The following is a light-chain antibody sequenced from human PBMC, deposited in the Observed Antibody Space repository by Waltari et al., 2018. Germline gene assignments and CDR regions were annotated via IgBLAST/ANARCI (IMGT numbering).Light chain of an antibody. CDR2: GNY. V-gene: IGLV1-44*01. CDR3: AAWDDSLNGVV. Sequence: QSVLTQPPSASGTPGQRVTISCSGSSSNIGRNSVNWYQQLPTTAPKLLIYGNYPRPSGGPDLVSGSKSGTSASLAISGLQSEDEADYYCAAWDDSLNGVVFGGGTKLTV. CDR1: SSNIGRNS. J-gene: IGLJ2*01.